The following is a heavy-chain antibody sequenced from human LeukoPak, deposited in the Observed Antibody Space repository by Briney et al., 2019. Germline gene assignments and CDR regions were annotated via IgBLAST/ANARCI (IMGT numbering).Heavy chain of an antibody. D-gene: IGHD3-10*01. CDR3: ATVGMVRGVTPYYFDY. V-gene: IGHV1-69*13. CDR2: IIPIFGTA. Sequence: SVKVSCKASGGTFSSYAISWVRQAPGQGLEWMGGIIPIFGTANYAQKFQGRVTITADESTRTAYMELSSLRSEDTAVYYCATVGMVRGVTPYYFDYWGQGTLVTVSS. J-gene: IGHJ4*02. CDR1: GGTFSSYA.